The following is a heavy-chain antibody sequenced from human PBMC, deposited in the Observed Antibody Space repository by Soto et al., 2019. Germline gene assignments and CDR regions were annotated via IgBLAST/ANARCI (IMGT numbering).Heavy chain of an antibody. CDR1: GYTFTSYY. D-gene: IGHD2-2*01. CDR2: ISGYNGNT. J-gene: IGHJ4*02. CDR3: AREGPPSWN. V-gene: IGHV1-18*01. Sequence: QVQLVQSGAEAKKPGASVKVSCKASGYTFTSYYISWVRQAPGQGLEWMGWISGYNGNTNYAQKIQGRVTMTTDTSTSTAYMEWRSRRSEDTAVCSWAREGPPSWNWGQGTLVTVSS.